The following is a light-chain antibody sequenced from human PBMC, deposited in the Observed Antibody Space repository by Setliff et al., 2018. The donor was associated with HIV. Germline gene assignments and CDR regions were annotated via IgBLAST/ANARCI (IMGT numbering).Light chain of an antibody. Sequence: QSALTQPASVSGSPGQSITISCTGTSSDVGLYNYVSWYQQHPGKVPKVMIYDVTNRPSGVSNRFSGSKSGITASLTISGLQAEDEADYYCTSYTTSRTVVFGGGTKVTVL. CDR2: DVT. J-gene: IGLJ2*01. CDR3: TSYTTSRTVV. V-gene: IGLV2-14*01. CDR1: SSDVGLYNY.